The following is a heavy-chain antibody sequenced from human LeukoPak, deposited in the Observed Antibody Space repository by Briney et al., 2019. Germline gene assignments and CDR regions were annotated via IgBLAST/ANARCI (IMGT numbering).Heavy chain of an antibody. J-gene: IGHJ5*02. Sequence: SETLSLTCTVSGGPISTYYWSWIRQPPGKGLEWIGYIYYSGSTYNPSLKSRVTISVDTSKNQFYLKLSSVTGADTAVYYCARGGWYSHLWGQGALVTVSS. V-gene: IGHV4-59*01. CDR2: IYYSGST. D-gene: IGHD6-19*01. CDR1: GGPISTYY. CDR3: ARGGWYSHL.